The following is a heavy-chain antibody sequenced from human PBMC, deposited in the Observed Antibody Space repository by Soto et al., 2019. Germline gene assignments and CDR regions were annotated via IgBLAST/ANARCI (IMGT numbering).Heavy chain of an antibody. D-gene: IGHD3-3*01. Sequence: QVQLVESGGGVVQPGRSLRLSCAASGFTFSSYGMHWVRQAPGKGLERVAVIWYDGSHKYYADSVKGRFTISRDNSKNTRYLQMISLRAEDTAVYYWAREGATYYDFLSGYYTGGTFDYWGQGTLVTVSS. CDR2: IWYDGSHK. J-gene: IGHJ4*02. CDR1: GFTFSSYG. V-gene: IGHV3-33*01. CDR3: AREGATYYDFLSGYYTGGTFDY.